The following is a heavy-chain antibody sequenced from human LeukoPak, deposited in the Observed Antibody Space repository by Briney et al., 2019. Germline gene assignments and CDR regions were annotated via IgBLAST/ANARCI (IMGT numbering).Heavy chain of an antibody. CDR3: AKAAAAPGFDF. D-gene: IGHD6-13*01. V-gene: IGHV3-23*01. CDR2: VSGSGDRM. CDR1: GFTYSSYA. J-gene: IGHJ4*02. Sequence: PGGSLRLSCAASGFTYSSYALNWVRQAPGKGLAWVATVSGSGDRMYHADSVKGRFTISRDNSKNTIYLQMNSLRAEDTALYYCAKAAAAPGFDFWGQGTLATVSS.